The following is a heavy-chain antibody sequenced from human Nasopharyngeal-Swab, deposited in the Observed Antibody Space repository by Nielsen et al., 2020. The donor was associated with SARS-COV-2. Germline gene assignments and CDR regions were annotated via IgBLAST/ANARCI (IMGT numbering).Heavy chain of an antibody. D-gene: IGHD7-27*01. V-gene: IGHV3-21*01. Sequence: GGDLRLSCAASGFTFSTYSMNWVRQAPGKGLEWVSSISSSSSYIYSADSVKGRFTISRDNAKNSLYLQMNSLRAEDTAVFYCTRDLGRWQLFDPWGQGTLVTVSS. CDR1: GFTFSTYS. J-gene: IGHJ5*02. CDR2: ISSSSSYI. CDR3: TRDLGRWQLFDP.